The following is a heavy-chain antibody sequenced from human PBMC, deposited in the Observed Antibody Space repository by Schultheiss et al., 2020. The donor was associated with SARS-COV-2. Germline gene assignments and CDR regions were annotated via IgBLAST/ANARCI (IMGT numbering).Heavy chain of an antibody. D-gene: IGHD2-8*01. Sequence: GGSLRLSCAASGFTFSSYGMHWVRQAPGKGLEWVAVIWYDGSNKYYADSVKGRFTISRDNSKNTLYLQMNSLRAEDTAVYYCANHCTNGVCSTLSYYYGMDVWGQGTTVTVSS. CDR2: IWYDGSNK. CDR1: GFTFSSYG. V-gene: IGHV3-33*06. J-gene: IGHJ6*02. CDR3: ANHCTNGVCSTLSYYYGMDV.